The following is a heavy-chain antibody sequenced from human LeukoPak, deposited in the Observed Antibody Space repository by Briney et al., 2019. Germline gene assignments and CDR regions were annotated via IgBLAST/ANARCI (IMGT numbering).Heavy chain of an antibody. Sequence: GGSLRLSCAASGFTFGSYWMHWVRQVPGKGLVWVSRIDTDGSNTNYADSVKGRFTISRDNAKSTLYLQMNGLRAEDTAVYQCVKGGYSSTWRNYFDYWGQGILVTVSS. CDR3: VKGGYSSTWRNYFDY. V-gene: IGHV3-74*01. CDR1: GFTFGSYW. D-gene: IGHD6-13*01. J-gene: IGHJ4*02. CDR2: IDTDGSNT.